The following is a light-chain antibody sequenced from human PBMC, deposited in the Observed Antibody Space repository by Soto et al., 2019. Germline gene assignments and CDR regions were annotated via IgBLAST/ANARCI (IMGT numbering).Light chain of an antibody. CDR1: QAINIW. CDR2: ATS. Sequence: DIQMTHSPSSVSASVGDRVTITCRASQAINIWLAWYQNKPGKAPKLLIYATSSMQSGVPSRFSGSGSGTDFTLTIGSLQPEDFATYYCLQSNSFPLTFGPGTKVDIK. V-gene: IGKV1-12*01. CDR3: LQSNSFPLT. J-gene: IGKJ3*01.